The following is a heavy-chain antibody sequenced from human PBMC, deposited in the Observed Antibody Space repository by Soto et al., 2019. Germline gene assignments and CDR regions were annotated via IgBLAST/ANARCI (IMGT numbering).Heavy chain of an antibody. CDR1: GFTFSSYG. J-gene: IGHJ4*02. CDR2: ISYDGSNK. D-gene: IGHD3-3*01. V-gene: IGHV3-30*18. Sequence: QVQLVESGGGVVQPGRSLRLSCAASGFTFSSYGMHWVRQAPGKGLEWVAVISYDGSNKYYADSVKGRFTISRDNSKNTLYLQMNILRAEDTAVYYCAKGVVISGYYFDYWGQGTLVTVSS. CDR3: AKGVVISGYYFDY.